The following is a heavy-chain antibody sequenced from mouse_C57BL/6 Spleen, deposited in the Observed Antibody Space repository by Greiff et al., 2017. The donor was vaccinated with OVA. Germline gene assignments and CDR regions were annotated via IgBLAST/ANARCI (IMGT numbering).Heavy chain of an antibody. CDR1: GFTFSDYG. V-gene: IGHV5-17*01. CDR3: ARGSYSLYFDY. J-gene: IGHJ2*01. Sequence: EVKLQESGGGLVKPGGSLKLSCAASGFTFSDYGMHWVRQAPEKGLEWVAYISSGSSTIYYADTVKGRFTISRDNAKNTLFLQMTSLRSEDTAMYYCARGSYSLYFDYWGQGTTLTVSS. CDR2: ISSGSSTI. D-gene: IGHD1-1*02.